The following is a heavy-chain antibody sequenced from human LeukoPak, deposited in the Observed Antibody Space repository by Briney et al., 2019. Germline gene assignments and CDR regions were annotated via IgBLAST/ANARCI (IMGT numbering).Heavy chain of an antibody. CDR3: ARHGLVAARHAFDI. CDR2: INHSGST. D-gene: IGHD6-6*01. V-gene: IGHV4-34*01. J-gene: IGHJ3*02. Sequence: SETLSLTCTVSGGSISSHYWSWIRQPLGKGLEWIGEINHSGSTNFNPSLKSRVTISVDTSKGQFSLKLSSVTAADTAVYYCARHGLVAARHAFDIWGQGTMVTVSS. CDR1: GGSISSHY.